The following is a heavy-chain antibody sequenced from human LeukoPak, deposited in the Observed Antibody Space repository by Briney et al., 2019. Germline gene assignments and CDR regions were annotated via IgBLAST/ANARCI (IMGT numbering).Heavy chain of an antibody. CDR2: ISYDGSNK. CDR3: AKVFGSYSSGYYYYGMDV. D-gene: IGHD1-26*01. CDR1: GFTFSSYG. J-gene: IGHJ6*02. Sequence: GRFLRLSCAASGFTFSSYGMHWVRQAPGKGLEWVAVISYDGSNKYYADSVKGRFTISRDNSKNTLYLQMNSLRAEDTAVYYCAKVFGSYSSGYYYYGMDVWGQGTTVTVSS. V-gene: IGHV3-30*18.